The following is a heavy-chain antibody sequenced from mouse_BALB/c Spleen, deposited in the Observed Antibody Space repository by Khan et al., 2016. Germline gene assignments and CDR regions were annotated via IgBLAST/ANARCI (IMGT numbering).Heavy chain of an antibody. CDR2: INTYTGEP. CDR3: ARKNWEYAMDY. V-gene: IGHV9-3-1*01. J-gene: IGHJ4*01. CDR1: GYTFTNYG. D-gene: IGHD4-1*01. Sequence: QIHLVQSGPELKKPGETVKISCKASGYTFTNYGMNWVKQAPGKGLKWMGWINTYTGEPTYADDFKGRFAFSLETSASTAYLQINNLKNEDTATYFCARKNWEYAMDYWGQGTSVTVSS.